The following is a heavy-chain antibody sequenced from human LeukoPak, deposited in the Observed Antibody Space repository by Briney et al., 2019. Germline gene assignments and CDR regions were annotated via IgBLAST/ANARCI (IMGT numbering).Heavy chain of an antibody. CDR1: GYTFTSYD. CDR2: MNPNSGNA. CDR3: ARGLRIAVAGAYYYGMDV. V-gene: IGHV1-8*01. J-gene: IGHJ6*02. D-gene: IGHD6-19*01. Sequence: GASVKVSCKASGYTFTSYDINWVRQATGQGLEWMGWMNPNSGNAGYAQKFQGRVTMTRNTSISTAYMELSSLRSEDTAVYYCARGLRIAVAGAYYYGMDVWGQGTTVTVSS.